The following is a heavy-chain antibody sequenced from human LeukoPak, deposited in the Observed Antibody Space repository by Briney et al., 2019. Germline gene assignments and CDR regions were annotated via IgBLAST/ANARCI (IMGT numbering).Heavy chain of an antibody. D-gene: IGHD6-19*01. V-gene: IGHV4-39*07. CDR3: ARASMSSSGWYSYYYYMDV. CDR2: IYYSGST. CDR1: GGSISSSSYY. Sequence: SETLSLTCTVSGGSISSSSYYWGWIRQPPGKGLEWIGSIYYSGSTYYNPSLRSRVTISVDTSKNQFSLKLSSVTAADTAVYYCARASMSSSGWYSYYYYMDVWGKGTTVTVSS. J-gene: IGHJ6*03.